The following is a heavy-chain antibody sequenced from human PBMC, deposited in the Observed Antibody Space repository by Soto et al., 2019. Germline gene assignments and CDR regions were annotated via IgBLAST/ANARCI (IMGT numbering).Heavy chain of an antibody. V-gene: IGHV4-34*01. CDR1: GGSFSGYY. D-gene: IGHD3-10*01. CDR2: INHSGST. J-gene: IGHJ4*02. Sequence: QVQLQQWGAGLLKPSETLSLTCAVYGGSFSGYYWSWIRQPPGKGLEWIGEINHSGSTNYNPSLKSRVTISVDTTKNQFSLKLSSVTAADTAVYYCARIDTLAGPGVIMSYYFDYWGQGTLVTVSS. CDR3: ARIDTLAGPGVIMSYYFDY.